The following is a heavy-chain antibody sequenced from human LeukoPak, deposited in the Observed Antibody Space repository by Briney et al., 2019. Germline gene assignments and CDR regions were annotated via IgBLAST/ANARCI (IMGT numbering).Heavy chain of an antibody. CDR2: ISHDGTGK. CDR1: GFTFSTYA. Sequence: PGRSLRLSCVVSGFTFSTYAMYWVRQAPGKGLEWVAIISHDGTGKYYAGSVKGRFTISRDNSKSTLYLQMNSLRIEDTAMYYCVRDQGSWGQGTTVTVSS. V-gene: IGHV3-30-3*01. D-gene: IGHD3-10*01. CDR3: VRDQGS. J-gene: IGHJ6*02.